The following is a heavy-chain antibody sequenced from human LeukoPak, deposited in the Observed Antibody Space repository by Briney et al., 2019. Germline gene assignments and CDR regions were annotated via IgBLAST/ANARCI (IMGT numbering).Heavy chain of an antibody. CDR3: ARLIPAAGGAA. D-gene: IGHD6-13*01. CDR1: GYTFTSYA. CDR2: ISPNSGGT. Sequence: ASVKVSCKASGYTFTSYAMNWVRQAPGQGLEWMGWISPNSGGTNYAQKFQGRVTMTRDTSISTAYMELSRLRSDDTAVYYCARLIPAAGGAAWGQGTLVTVSS. J-gene: IGHJ5*02. V-gene: IGHV1-2*02.